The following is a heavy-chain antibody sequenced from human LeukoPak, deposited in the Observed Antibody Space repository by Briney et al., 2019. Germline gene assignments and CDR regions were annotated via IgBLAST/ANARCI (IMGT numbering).Heavy chain of an antibody. CDR2: ISYDGSIK. CDR3: AKLEELTSIDL. Sequence: PGRSLRLSCAASGFTLSNYGIHWVRQAPGKGLEWVAVISYDGSIKYYADSVKGRFTISRDNSKNTLYLQMNSLRPEDTAIYYCAKLEELTSIDLWGRGTLVTVSS. J-gene: IGHJ2*01. D-gene: IGHD1-26*01. CDR1: GFTLSNYG. V-gene: IGHV3-30*18.